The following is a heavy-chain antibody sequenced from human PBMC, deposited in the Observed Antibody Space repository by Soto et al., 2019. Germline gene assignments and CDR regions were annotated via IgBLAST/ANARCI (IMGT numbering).Heavy chain of an antibody. CDR1: GFTFSNAW. J-gene: IGHJ4*02. D-gene: IGHD6-19*01. CDR2: IKSKTDDGTT. CDR3: TSSVAVPGLVSY. Sequence: PVGSLRLSCAASGFTFSNAWMSWVRQAPGKGLEWVGRIKSKTDDGTTDYTTPVKGRFTISRDDSKNRLYLQMNSLKTEDTAVYYCTSSVAVPGLVSYWGQGTLVTVSS. V-gene: IGHV3-15*01.